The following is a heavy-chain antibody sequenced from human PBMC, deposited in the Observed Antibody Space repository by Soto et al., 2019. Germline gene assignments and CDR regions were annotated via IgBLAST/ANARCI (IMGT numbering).Heavy chain of an antibody. Sequence: GGSLRLSCAASGFTFSSQAMSWVRQAPGKGLELVSGISGSGGSTYYADSVKGRFTISRDNSKNTLYLQMNSLRAEDTAVYYCAKEGGGGRNYYYAMDVWGQGTTVTSP. V-gene: IGHV3-23*01. D-gene: IGHD2-15*01. J-gene: IGHJ6*02. CDR3: AKEGGGGRNYYYAMDV. CDR2: ISGSGGST. CDR1: GFTFSSQA.